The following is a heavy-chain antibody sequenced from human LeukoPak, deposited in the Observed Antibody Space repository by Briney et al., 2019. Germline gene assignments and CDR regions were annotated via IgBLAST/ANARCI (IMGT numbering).Heavy chain of an antibody. Sequence: SETLSLTCTVSGGSISSGGYYWSWIRQHPAKGLEWIGYIYYSGSTYYNPSLKSRVTISVDTSKNQFSLKLSSVTAAGTAVYYCARESYGDYGTDAFDIWGQGTMVTVSS. V-gene: IGHV4-31*03. J-gene: IGHJ3*02. D-gene: IGHD4-17*01. CDR3: ARESYGDYGTDAFDI. CDR2: IYYSGST. CDR1: GGSISSGGYY.